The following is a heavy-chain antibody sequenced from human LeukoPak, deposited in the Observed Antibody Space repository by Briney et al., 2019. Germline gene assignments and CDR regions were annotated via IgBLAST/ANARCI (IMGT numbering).Heavy chain of an antibody. CDR2: ITYDGLKT. Sequence: GGSLRHSCAASGFTFSTNGMHWVRQAPGKGLEWVSLITYDGLKTSYADSVKGRFTISRDKSTNTLYLQMNSLRVEDTAVYYCARDFSWTFDFWGQGTLVTVSS. CDR3: ARDFSWTFDF. V-gene: IGHV3-30*03. J-gene: IGHJ4*02. CDR1: GFTFSTNG. D-gene: IGHD3/OR15-3a*01.